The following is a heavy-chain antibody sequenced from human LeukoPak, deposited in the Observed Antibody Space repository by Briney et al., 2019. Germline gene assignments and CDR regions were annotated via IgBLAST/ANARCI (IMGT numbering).Heavy chain of an antibody. J-gene: IGHJ3*02. CDR1: GGSISSNSYF. CDR3: ASQGTMVRGAIRLFDAFDI. V-gene: IGHV4-39*01. CDR2: IHYSGSI. Sequence: SETLSLTCTVSGGSISSNSYFWGWIRQPPGKGLEWIGSIHYSGSIYYNPSLKSRLSIFVDTPKNQFSLKLSSVTAADGAVYYCASQGTMVRGAIRLFDAFDIWGQGTMVTVSS. D-gene: IGHD3-10*01.